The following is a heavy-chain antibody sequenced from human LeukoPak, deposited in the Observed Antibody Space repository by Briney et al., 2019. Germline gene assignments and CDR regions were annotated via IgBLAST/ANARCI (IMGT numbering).Heavy chain of an antibody. CDR2: ISYSGST. J-gene: IGHJ5*02. CDR1: GGSISSYY. V-gene: IGHV4-59*01. D-gene: IGHD1-1*01. Sequence: SETLSLTCTVSGGSISSYYWSWVRQPPGKGLEWIGYISYSGSTNFNPSLKSRVTISVDTSKNQFSLKLSSVTAADTAVYYCAREGTAGTNLNWFDPWGQGTLVTVSS. CDR3: AREGTAGTNLNWFDP.